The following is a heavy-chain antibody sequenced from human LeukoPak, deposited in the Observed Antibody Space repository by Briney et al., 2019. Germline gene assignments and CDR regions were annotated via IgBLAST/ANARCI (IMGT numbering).Heavy chain of an antibody. CDR2: IFPGDSDT. J-gene: IGHJ3*02. V-gene: IGHV5-51*01. CDR1: GYSFSNYW. CDR3: ARRAPDSAI. Sequence: GESLKISCKASGYSFSNYWIGWVRQMPVKGLEWMGFIFPGDSDTRYSPSFQGQVTISADESISTAYLQWSSLKTSDTAIYYCARRAPDSAIWGQGTMVTVSS. D-gene: IGHD2-15*01.